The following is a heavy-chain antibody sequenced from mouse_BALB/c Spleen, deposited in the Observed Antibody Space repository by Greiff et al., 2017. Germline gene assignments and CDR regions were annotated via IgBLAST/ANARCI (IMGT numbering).Heavy chain of an antibody. J-gene: IGHJ1*01. V-gene: IGHV1-80*01. CDR3: ARLRPWYFDV. D-gene: IGHD2-12*01. CDR2: IYPGDGDT. Sequence: VQLQQSGAELVRPGSSVKISCKASGYAFSSYWMNWVKQRPGQGLEWIGQIYPGDGDTNYNGKFKGKATLTADKSSSTAYMQLSSLTSEDSAVYCCARLRPWYFDVWGEGTTLTVSS. CDR1: GYAFSSYW.